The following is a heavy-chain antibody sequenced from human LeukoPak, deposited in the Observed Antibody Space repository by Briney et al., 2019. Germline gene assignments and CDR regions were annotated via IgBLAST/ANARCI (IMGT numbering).Heavy chain of an antibody. CDR1: GYTLTDYY. V-gene: IGHV1-18*04. CDR3: ARDDSSGYYLPIYFDY. J-gene: IGHJ4*02. CDR2: ISAYNGNT. Sequence: ASVKVSCKASGYTLTDYYMHWVRQAPGQGLEWMGWISAYNGNTNYAQKLQGRVTMTTDTSTSTAYMELRSLRSDDTAVYHCARDDSSGYYLPIYFDYWGQGTLVTVSS. D-gene: IGHD3-22*01.